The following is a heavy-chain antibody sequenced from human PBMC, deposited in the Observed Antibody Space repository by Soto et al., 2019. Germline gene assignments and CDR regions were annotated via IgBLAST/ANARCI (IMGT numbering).Heavy chain of an antibody. J-gene: IGHJ6*03. Sequence: ASVKVSCKVSGYTLTELSMHWVRQAPGKGLEWMGGFDPEDGETIYAQKFQGRVTMTEDTSTDTAYMELSSLRSEDTAVYYCATGRRYYGDYYYYYMDVWGKGTTVTVSS. V-gene: IGHV1-24*01. CDR3: ATGRRYYGDYYYYYMDV. CDR2: FDPEDGET. D-gene: IGHD4-17*01. CDR1: GYTLTELS.